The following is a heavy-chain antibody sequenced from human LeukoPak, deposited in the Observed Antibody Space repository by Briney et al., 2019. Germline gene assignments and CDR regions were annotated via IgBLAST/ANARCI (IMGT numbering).Heavy chain of an antibody. CDR1: AGSISSYY. CDR3: ASHREGYSYGPLDY. CDR2: IYTSGST. D-gene: IGHD5-24*01. V-gene: IGHV4-4*09. Sequence: SETLSLTCNVSAGSISSYYWSWIRQAPGKGLEWIGYIYTSGSTKYNPSLESRVTISVDTSTNQFSLQLTSVTAADTAIYYCASHREGYSYGPLDYWDQGTLVTVSS. J-gene: IGHJ4*02.